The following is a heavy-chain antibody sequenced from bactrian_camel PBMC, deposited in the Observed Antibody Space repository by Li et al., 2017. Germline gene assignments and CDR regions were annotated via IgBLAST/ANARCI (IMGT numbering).Heavy chain of an antibody. V-gene: IGHV3S9*01. CDR1: GYTYSRFC. CDR3: RVGGGSCYPTRNY. D-gene: IGHD2*01. Sequence: QVQLVESGGGSVQAGGSLRLSCVVSGYTYSRFCMAWFRQAPGKEREFVSGVDSDGSTSYGESVKGRFTISQANAKNTVYLQMNSLKPEDTAMYYCRVGGGSCYPTRNYWGQGTQVTVS. CDR2: VDSDGST. J-gene: IGHJ4*01.